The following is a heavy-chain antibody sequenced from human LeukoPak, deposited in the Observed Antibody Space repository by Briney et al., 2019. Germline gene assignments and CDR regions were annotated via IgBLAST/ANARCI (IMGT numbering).Heavy chain of an antibody. CDR3: AKENYGSGPNNFDY. V-gene: IGHV3-30*04. Sequence: PGRSLRLSCAASGFTFSSYAMHWVRQAPGKGLEWVAVISYDGSNKYYADSVKGRFTISRDNSKNTLYLKMNSLRAEDTAVYYCAKENYGSGPNNFDYWGQGTLVTVSS. CDR2: ISYDGSNK. CDR1: GFTFSSYA. D-gene: IGHD3-10*01. J-gene: IGHJ4*02.